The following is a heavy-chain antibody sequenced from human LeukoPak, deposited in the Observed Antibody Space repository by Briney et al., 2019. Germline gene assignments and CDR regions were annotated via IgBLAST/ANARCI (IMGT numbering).Heavy chain of an antibody. V-gene: IGHV4-34*01. D-gene: IGHD3-3*01. J-gene: IGHJ5*02. CDR1: GGSISSYY. CDR3: ARGYYDFWSGPGNNWFDP. Sequence: SETLSLTCTVSGGSISSYYWSWIRQPPGKGLEWIGEINHSGSTNYNPSLKSRVTISVDTSKNQFSLKLSSVTAADTAVYYCARGYYDFWSGPGNNWFDPWGQGTLVTVSS. CDR2: INHSGST.